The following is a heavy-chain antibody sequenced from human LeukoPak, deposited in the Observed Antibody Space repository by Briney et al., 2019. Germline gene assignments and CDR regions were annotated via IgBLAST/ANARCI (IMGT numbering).Heavy chain of an antibody. J-gene: IGHJ4*02. D-gene: IGHD1-14*01. CDR1: GLPFYPYT. CDR3: ARVPPDSNTD. Sequence: GGPLTLPCGPSGLPFYPYTLRWARHAPGRALEWVSSSTRSSKYTYYAESVKGRFTISRDNANNPLCLQVSSVRDEDTAVYCCARVPPDSNTDWGQGRLVTVSS. CDR2: STRSSKYT. V-gene: IGHV3-21*01.